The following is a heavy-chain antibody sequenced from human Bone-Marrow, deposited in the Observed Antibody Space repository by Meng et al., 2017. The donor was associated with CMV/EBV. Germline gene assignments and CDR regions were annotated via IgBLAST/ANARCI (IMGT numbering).Heavy chain of an antibody. D-gene: IGHD2-2*01. V-gene: IGHV1-18*01. CDR1: GYTFTSYA. CDR3: ARDEEMGPAAQNYYGMDV. Sequence: ASVKVSCKASGYTFTSYAISWVRQAPGQGLEWMGWISAYNGNTNYAQKLQGRVTMTTDTSTSTAYMELRSLRSDDTAVYYCARDEEMGPAAQNYYGMDVWGQGTTVTVSS. J-gene: IGHJ6*02. CDR2: ISAYNGNT.